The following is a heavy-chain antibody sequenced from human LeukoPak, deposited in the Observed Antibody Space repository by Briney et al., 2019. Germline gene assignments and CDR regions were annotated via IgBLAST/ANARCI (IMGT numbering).Heavy chain of an antibody. CDR1: GFTFDDYA. V-gene: IGHV3-9*01. CDR3: ASDLRGLDSL. CDR2: ISWNSGSI. D-gene: IGHD1-1*01. Sequence: GGSLRLSCEASGFTFDDYAMHWVRQPPGKGLEWVSGISWNSGSIGYADSVKGRFTISRDNAKNSLYLQMNSLRLEDTAVYYCASDLRGLDSLWGQGTLVSVSS. J-gene: IGHJ4*02.